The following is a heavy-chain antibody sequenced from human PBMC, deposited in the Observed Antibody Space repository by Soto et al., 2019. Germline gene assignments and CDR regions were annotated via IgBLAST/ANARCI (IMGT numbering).Heavy chain of an antibody. CDR2: IYPGDSDI. Sequence: GESLKISCKASGYDFTNYWIAWVRQTPGRGLEWMGMIYPGDSDIRYNPSFRGRVTISADKSITSAFVQWGSLKASDTAMYYCARLPYCSSTSCYPRLYYYYYYGMDVWGQGTTVTVSS. CDR3: ARLPYCSSTSCYPRLYYYYYYGMDV. D-gene: IGHD2-2*01. V-gene: IGHV5-51*01. J-gene: IGHJ6*02. CDR1: GYDFTNYW.